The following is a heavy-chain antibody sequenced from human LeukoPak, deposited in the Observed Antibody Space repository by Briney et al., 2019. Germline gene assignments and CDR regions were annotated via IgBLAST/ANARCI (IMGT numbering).Heavy chain of an antibody. CDR3: ARGIWEMATIPYWYFDI. Sequence: PSETLSLTCTVSGDSISSSNCYWGWIRQPPGKGLEWIGRIYTSGSTNYNPSLKSRVTMSVDTSKNQFSLKLSSVTAADTALYYCARGIWEMATIPYWYFDIWGRGTLVTVSS. CDR1: GDSISSSNCY. J-gene: IGHJ2*01. CDR2: IYTSGST. V-gene: IGHV4-39*07. D-gene: IGHD5-24*01.